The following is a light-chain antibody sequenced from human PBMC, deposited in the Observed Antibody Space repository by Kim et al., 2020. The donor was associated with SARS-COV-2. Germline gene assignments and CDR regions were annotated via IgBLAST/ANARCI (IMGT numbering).Light chain of an antibody. CDR2: RNK. CDR1: SSNIGSKY. J-gene: IGLJ3*02. V-gene: IGLV1-47*01. Sequence: GQRVTIACSGSSSNIGSKYVYWYQQRPGTAPKLLIYRNKQRPSGVPDRFSGSKAGTSASLAISGLRSEDEADYYCAAWDDSLSGWVFGGGTKLTVL. CDR3: AAWDDSLSGWV.